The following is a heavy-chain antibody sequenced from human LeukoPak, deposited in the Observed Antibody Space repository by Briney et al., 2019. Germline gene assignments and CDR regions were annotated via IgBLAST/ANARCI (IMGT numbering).Heavy chain of an antibody. J-gene: IGHJ5*02. Sequence: GGSLRLSCAASGFTVSSNYMSWVRQAPGKGLEWVSVIYSGGSTYYADSVKGRFTISRDNSKNTLYLQMNSLRAEDTAVYYCAKEIHSSGWYGKGDWFDPWGQGTLVTVSS. CDR3: AKEIHSSGWYGKGDWFDP. D-gene: IGHD6-19*01. V-gene: IGHV3-53*01. CDR2: IYSGGST. CDR1: GFTVSSNY.